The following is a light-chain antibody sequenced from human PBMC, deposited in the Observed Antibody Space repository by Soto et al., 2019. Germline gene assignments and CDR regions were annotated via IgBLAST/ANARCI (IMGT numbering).Light chain of an antibody. J-gene: IGKJ1*01. CDR2: KAS. CDR1: DNIDTW. Sequence: DIQMTQSPSTVSASVGDRVAITCRASDNIDTWVSWYQQKPGEAPKLLIYKASKLENGDPSRFAGFGSGTEFNLSIASLQPGDSATYYGQPYNSYFRAFGQGTKVEIK. CDR3: QPYNSYFRA. V-gene: IGKV1-5*03.